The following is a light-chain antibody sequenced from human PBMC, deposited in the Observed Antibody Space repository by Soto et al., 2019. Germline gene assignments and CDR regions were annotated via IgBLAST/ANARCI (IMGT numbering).Light chain of an antibody. V-gene: IGLV1-40*01. Sequence: QSVLTQPPSVSGAPGQRVTISCTGTSSNIGADYNVHWYRQLPGTAPKLLIYGNNHRPSGVPDRFSGSKSGPSASLAITGLQNEDAADYYCQSYDTGLRGMIFGGGTKVTVL. CDR2: GNN. J-gene: IGLJ2*01. CDR3: QSYDTGLRGMI. CDR1: SSNIGADYN.